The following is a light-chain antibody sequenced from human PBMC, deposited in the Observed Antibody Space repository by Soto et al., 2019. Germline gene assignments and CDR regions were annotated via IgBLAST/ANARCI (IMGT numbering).Light chain of an antibody. J-gene: IGLJ2*01. CDR2: DVS. Sequence: QSALTQPASVSGSPGQSITISCTGTSSDVGGYNYVSWYQQHPGKAPKLMIYDVSNRPSGVSNRFSGSKSGNTASLTISGLQAEAEADYYCSSYTSSSTDVVFGGGTKVTVL. V-gene: IGLV2-14*01. CDR1: SSDVGGYNY. CDR3: SSYTSSSTDVV.